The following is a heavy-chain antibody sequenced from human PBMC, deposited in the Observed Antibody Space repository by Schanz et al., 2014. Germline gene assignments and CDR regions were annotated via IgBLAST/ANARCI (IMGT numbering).Heavy chain of an antibody. CDR1: GGSFSSNY. CDR2: INQSGTT. V-gene: IGHV4-34*02. J-gene: IGHJ2*01. Sequence: QVQLQQWGAGLLKPSETLSLTCAVYGGSFSSNYWSWIRQPPGKGLEWIGEINQSGTTNYNPSLKSRVTMSVDTSKTQFSLPLTSLTAADTAVYYCARDTTWRLDLWGRGTLVTVSS. CDR3: ARDTTWRLDL. D-gene: IGHD1-1*01.